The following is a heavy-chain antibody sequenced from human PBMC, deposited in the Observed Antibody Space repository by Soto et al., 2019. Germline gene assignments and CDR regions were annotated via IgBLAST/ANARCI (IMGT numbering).Heavy chain of an antibody. CDR1: GFTFDDYA. D-gene: IGHD4-4*01. CDR3: AKDVQYRNFYYYYDTDV. V-gene: IGHV3-9*01. J-gene: IGHJ6*03. Sequence: EVQVAESGGGLAQPGRSLRISCAASGFTFDDYAMHWVRQAPGKGLEWVSGISWNSGSIGYADSVKGRFTISRDNAKNSLYLQMNSLRAEDTALYYCAKDVQYRNFYYYYDTDVWGKGTTVTVSS. CDR2: ISWNSGSI.